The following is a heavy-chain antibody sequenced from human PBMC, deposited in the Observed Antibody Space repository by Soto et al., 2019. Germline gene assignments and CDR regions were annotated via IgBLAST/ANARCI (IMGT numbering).Heavy chain of an antibody. CDR2: ISGSGGNT. D-gene: IGHD1-26*01. J-gene: IGHJ6*02. CDR3: AMLNSGSYSYHGMDV. V-gene: IGHV3-23*01. Sequence: EVQLLESGGDLVQPGGSLRLSCAASGFTFSSYAMNWVRQAPGKGLEWVSAISGSGGNTFYADSVKGRFTISRDNSKNTRFLQMHSLRAEDTAIYYCAMLNSGSYSYHGMDVWGQGNTVTVSS. CDR1: GFTFSSYA.